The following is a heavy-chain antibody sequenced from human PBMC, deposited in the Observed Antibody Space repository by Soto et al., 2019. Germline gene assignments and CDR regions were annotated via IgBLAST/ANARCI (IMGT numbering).Heavy chain of an antibody. CDR3: AKDRPDYSSGYYFDY. CDR1: GFTFSSYG. Sequence: QVQLVESGGGVVQPGRSLRLSCAASGFTFSSYGMHWVRQAPGKGLEWVAVISYDGSNKYYADSVKGRFTISRDNSKNKLYLQMNSLRAEDTAVYYCAKDRPDYSSGYYFDYWGQGTLVTVSS. V-gene: IGHV3-30*18. CDR2: ISYDGSNK. D-gene: IGHD6-19*01. J-gene: IGHJ4*02.